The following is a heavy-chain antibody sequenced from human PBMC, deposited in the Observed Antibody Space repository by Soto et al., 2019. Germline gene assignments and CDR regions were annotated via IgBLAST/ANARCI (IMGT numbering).Heavy chain of an antibody. CDR1: GFTVSSNY. D-gene: IGHD2-15*01. CDR3: ARGGGDCSGGSCYFWRYYFDY. J-gene: IGHJ4*02. Sequence: EVQLVESGGGLVQPGESLRHSCAASGFTVSSNYMSWVRQAPGKGLEWVSVIYSGGSTYYADSVKGRFTISRDNSKNTLYLQMNSLRAEDTAVYYCARGGGDCSGGSCYFWRYYFDYWGQGTLVTVSS. V-gene: IGHV3-66*01. CDR2: IYSGGST.